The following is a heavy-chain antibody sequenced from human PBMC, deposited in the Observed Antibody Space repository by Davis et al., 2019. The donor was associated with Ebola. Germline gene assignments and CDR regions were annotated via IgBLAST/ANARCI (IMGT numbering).Heavy chain of an antibody. Sequence: GESLKISCAGSGVTFKNAWLSWVRQAPGKGLEWVARIKEVVEGGTTNYAASVKGRFTISRDASKNSVYLQMNSLKTEDTAMYYCATEGRNSGPDFDCWGQGTLVTVSS. D-gene: IGHD1-26*01. J-gene: IGHJ4*02. CDR2: IKEVVEGGTT. V-gene: IGHV3-15*01. CDR1: GVTFKNAW. CDR3: ATEGRNSGPDFDC.